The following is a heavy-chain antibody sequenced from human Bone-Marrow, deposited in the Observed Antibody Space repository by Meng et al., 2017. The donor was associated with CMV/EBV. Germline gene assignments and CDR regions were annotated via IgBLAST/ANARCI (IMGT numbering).Heavy chain of an antibody. V-gene: IGHV3-7*01. Sequence: GGSLRLSCAASGFTVSSNYMSWVRQAPGKGLEWVANIKYHGTEKYYVDSVKGRFTISRDNAENSLFLQMNSLRAEDTAVYYCARELSAADYYFDYWGRGTLVTVSS. CDR2: IKYHGTEK. CDR3: ARELSAADYYFDY. CDR1: GFTVSSNY. J-gene: IGHJ4*02. D-gene: IGHD6-13*01.